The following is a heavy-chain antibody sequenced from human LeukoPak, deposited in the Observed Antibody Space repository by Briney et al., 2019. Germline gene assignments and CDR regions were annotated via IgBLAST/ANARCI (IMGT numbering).Heavy chain of an antibody. CDR3: AKNRFAIEWAADDAFDI. CDR1: RFKFDDYA. CDR2: IDWNSASL. Sequence: GRSLRLSCAASRFKFDDYAMHWVRQAPGKGLEWVSGIDWNSASLGYADSVKGRFTISRDNARKTLYLQMNSLRPEDTALYYCAKNRFAIEWAADDAFDIWGQGTMVTASS. V-gene: IGHV3-9*01. J-gene: IGHJ3*02. D-gene: IGHD5-12*01.